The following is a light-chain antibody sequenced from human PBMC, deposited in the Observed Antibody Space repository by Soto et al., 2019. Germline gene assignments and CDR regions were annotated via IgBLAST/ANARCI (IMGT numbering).Light chain of an antibody. CDR1: QGLVYSDGNTF. Sequence: DVVMTQYPLSLSVTLGQPASISCRSSQGLVYSDGNTFLNWFHQRPGQSPRRLIYQVSNRDSGVPDRFSGSGSGTDYTLTISGVEAEDVGIYYCVQGTHWPWTFGQGTKVEIK. J-gene: IGKJ1*01. CDR3: VQGTHWPWT. V-gene: IGKV2-30*01. CDR2: QVS.